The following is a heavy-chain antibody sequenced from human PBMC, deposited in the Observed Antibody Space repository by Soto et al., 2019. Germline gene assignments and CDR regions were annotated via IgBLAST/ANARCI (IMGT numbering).Heavy chain of an antibody. V-gene: IGHV1-18*01. CDR3: ARRRHYDLWSGYPPDAFDI. CDR1: GYTFTSYG. D-gene: IGHD3-3*01. J-gene: IGHJ3*02. Sequence: ASVKVSCKASGYTFTSYGISWVRQAPGQGLEWMGWISAYNGNTNYAQKLQGRVTMTTDTSTSTAYMELRSLRSDDTAVYYCARRRHYDLWSGYPPDAFDIWGQGTMVTVSS. CDR2: ISAYNGNT.